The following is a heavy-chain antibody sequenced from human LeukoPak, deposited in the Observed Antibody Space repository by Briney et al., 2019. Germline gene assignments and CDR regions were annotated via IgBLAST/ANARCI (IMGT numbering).Heavy chain of an antibody. CDR1: GFTFGSYW. D-gene: IGHD2-15*01. CDR2: INTDGGST. CDR3: ARVLGLIPYYMDV. V-gene: IGHV3-74*01. J-gene: IGHJ6*03. Sequence: GGSLRLSCAASGFTFGSYWMHWVRQAPGKGLVWVSRINTDGGSTTYADSVKGRFTISRDNAKNTLYLQMNSLRAEDTAVYYCARVLGLIPYYMDVWGKGTTVTVSS.